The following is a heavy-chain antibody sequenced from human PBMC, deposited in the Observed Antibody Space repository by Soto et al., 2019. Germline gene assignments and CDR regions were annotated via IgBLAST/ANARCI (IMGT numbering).Heavy chain of an antibody. Sequence: ASVKVSCKASGYTFTGYYMHWVRQAPGQGLEWMGWINPNSGGTNYAQKFQGWVTMTRDTSISTAYMELSRLRSDDTAVYYCARDLWIAVAGMPGDCWGQGTLVTVSS. D-gene: IGHD6-19*01. CDR3: ARDLWIAVAGMPGDC. J-gene: IGHJ4*02. V-gene: IGHV1-2*04. CDR2: INPNSGGT. CDR1: GYTFTGYY.